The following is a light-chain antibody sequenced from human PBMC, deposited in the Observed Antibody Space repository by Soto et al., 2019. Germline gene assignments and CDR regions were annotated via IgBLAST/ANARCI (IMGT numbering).Light chain of an antibody. CDR2: EVS. Sequence: QSVLTQPASVSGSPGQSITISCTGTSSDGGSYNLVSWYQQHPGKAPKLMIYEVSKRPSGVSNRFSGSKSVNPASLTISGLQDEDEADYSCCAYAGSSTPYVFGTGTKLTVL. V-gene: IGLV2-23*02. J-gene: IGLJ1*01. CDR1: SSDGGSYNL. CDR3: CAYAGSSTPYV.